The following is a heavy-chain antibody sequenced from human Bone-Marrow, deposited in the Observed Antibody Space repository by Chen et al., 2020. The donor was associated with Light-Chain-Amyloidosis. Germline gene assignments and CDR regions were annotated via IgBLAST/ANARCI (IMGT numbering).Heavy chain of an antibody. CDR2: INPNSGGT. D-gene: IGHD6-6*01. J-gene: IGHJ6*02. V-gene: IGHV1-2*02. Sequence: QVQLVQSGAEVKKPGEEGKGTCKASGYTFTGYYMHWVRQAPGQGLEWMGWINPNSGGTNYAQKLQGRVTMTRDTSISTAYMELSRLRSDDTAVYYCARVDSSVYYYYGMDVWGQGTTVTVSS. CDR1: GYTFTGYY. CDR3: ARVDSSVYYYYGMDV.